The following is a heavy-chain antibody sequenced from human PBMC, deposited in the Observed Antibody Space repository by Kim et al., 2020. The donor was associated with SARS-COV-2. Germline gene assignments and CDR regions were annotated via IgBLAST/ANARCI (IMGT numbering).Heavy chain of an antibody. Sequence: GGSLRLSCAASGFTFSSYAMSWVRQAPGKGLEWVSAISGSGGSTYYADSVKGRFTISRDNSKNTLYLQMNSLRAEDTAVYYCANLDSGYAISHLDAFDIWGQGTMVTVSS. J-gene: IGHJ3*02. CDR3: ANLDSGYAISHLDAFDI. D-gene: IGHD5-12*01. CDR1: GFTFSSYA. V-gene: IGHV3-23*01. CDR2: ISGSGGST.